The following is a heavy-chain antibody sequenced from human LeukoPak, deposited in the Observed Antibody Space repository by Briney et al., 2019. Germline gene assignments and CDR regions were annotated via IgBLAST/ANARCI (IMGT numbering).Heavy chain of an antibody. CDR2: ISWNSGSI. J-gene: IGHJ6*02. D-gene: IGHD5-24*01. CDR1: GFTFDDYA. V-gene: IGHV3-9*01. CDR3: AKDIWYCRDGYNCYYYYGMDV. Sequence: PPGGSLRLSCAASGFTFDDYAMHWVRQAPGKGLEWVSGISWNSGSIGYADSVKGRFTISRDNAKNSLYLQMNSLRAEDTALYYCAKDIWYCRDGYNCYYYYGMDVWGQGTTVTVSS.